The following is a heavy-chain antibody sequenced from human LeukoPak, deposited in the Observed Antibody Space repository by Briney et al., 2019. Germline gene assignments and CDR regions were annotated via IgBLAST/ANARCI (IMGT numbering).Heavy chain of an antibody. V-gene: IGHV4-34*01. Sequence: SEPLSLTCAVYGGSFSGYYWSWIRQPPGKGLAWVGEINHIESTNYNPSLKSRVTISVDTAKNQFYLRLSSVTAADTAVYYCAREKVPGNNYYYGMDVWGQGTTVTVSS. D-gene: IGHD1/OR15-1a*01. CDR2: INHIEST. J-gene: IGHJ6*02. CDR1: GGSFSGYY. CDR3: AREKVPGNNYYYGMDV.